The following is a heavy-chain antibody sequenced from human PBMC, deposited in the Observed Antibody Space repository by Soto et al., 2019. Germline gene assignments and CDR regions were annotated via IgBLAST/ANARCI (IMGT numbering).Heavy chain of an antibody. V-gene: IGHV3-15*01. CDR3: TTKPHNYDFWSGPDRRTDAFDI. J-gene: IGHJ3*02. CDR2: IKSKTDGGTT. Sequence: GGSLRLSCAASGFTFSNAWMSWVRQAPGKGLEWVGRIKSKTDGGTTDYAAPVKGRFTISRDDSKNTLYLQMNSLKTEDTAVYYCTTKPHNYDFWSGPDRRTDAFDIWGQGTMVTVSS. D-gene: IGHD3-3*01. CDR1: GFTFSNAW.